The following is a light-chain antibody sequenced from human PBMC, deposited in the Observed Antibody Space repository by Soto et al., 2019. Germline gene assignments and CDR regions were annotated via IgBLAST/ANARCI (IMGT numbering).Light chain of an antibody. CDR1: QSLRRSH. CDR2: GTS. CDR3: QQYGNSPWT. J-gene: IGKJ1*01. V-gene: IGKV3-20*01. Sequence: EILLTQSPGTLSLSPGEKATLSCRVNQSLRRSHLAWYRQKPGQAPRLLIYGTSNRATGIPDRVSGSGSGADFTLTISGLEPEDFAVYYCQQYGNSPWTFGQGTKGDIK.